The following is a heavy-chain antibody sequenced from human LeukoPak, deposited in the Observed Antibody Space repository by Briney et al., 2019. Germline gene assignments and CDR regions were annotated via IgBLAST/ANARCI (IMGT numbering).Heavy chain of an antibody. D-gene: IGHD3-10*01. CDR2: IYTSGST. V-gene: IGHV4-39*07. Sequence: PSETLSLTCTVSGGSISTSSYYWGWVRQPPGKGLEWIGRIYTSGSTNYNPSLKSRVTISVDTSKNQFSLKLSSVTAADTAVYYCARAEHGSGSYYPTYYYYYYMDVWGKGTTVTISS. CDR1: GGSISTSSYY. J-gene: IGHJ6*03. CDR3: ARAEHGSGSYYPTYYYYYYMDV.